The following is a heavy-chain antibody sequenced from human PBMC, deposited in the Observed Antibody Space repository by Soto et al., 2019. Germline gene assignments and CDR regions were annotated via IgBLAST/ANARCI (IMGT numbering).Heavy chain of an antibody. D-gene: IGHD6-13*01. Sequence: GSLRLSCAASGFTFSSYSMNWVRQAPGKGLEWVSSISSSSSYIYYADSVKGRFTISRDNAKNSLYLQMNSLRAEDTAVYYCARELGSSWYSRIAVAFDYWGQGTLVTVSS. J-gene: IGHJ4*02. CDR3: ARELGSSWYSRIAVAFDY. V-gene: IGHV3-21*01. CDR2: ISSSSSYI. CDR1: GFTFSSYS.